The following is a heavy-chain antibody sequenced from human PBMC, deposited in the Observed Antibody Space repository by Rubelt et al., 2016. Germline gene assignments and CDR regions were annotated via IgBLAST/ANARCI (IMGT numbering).Heavy chain of an antibody. J-gene: IGHJ4*02. CDR1: GASISSRSYF. D-gene: IGHD5-18*01. CDR3: ARQPTALDIYYFDY. Sequence: QLQLQESGPGLVKPSETLSLTCTASGASISSRSYFWGWIRQPPGKGLEWIGSTQYSGSTYYNAVLKSRATISVAPSKSQFYLKLSSVTAADTAVYYCARQPTALDIYYFDYWGQGTLVTVSS. CDR2: TQYSGST. V-gene: IGHV4-39*01.